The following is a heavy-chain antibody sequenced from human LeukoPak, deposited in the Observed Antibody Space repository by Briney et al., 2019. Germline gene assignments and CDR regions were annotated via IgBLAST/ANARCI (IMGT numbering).Heavy chain of an antibody. Sequence: ASVKVSCKASGGTFSSYAISWVRQAPGQGLEWMGGIIPIFGTANYAQKFQGRVTITADESTSTAYMELSSLRSEDTAVYYCARASFRYSGSYYLGALDIWGQGTMVTVSS. J-gene: IGHJ3*02. CDR2: IIPIFGTA. CDR3: ARASFRYSGSYYLGALDI. D-gene: IGHD1-26*01. CDR1: GGTFSSYA. V-gene: IGHV1-69*13.